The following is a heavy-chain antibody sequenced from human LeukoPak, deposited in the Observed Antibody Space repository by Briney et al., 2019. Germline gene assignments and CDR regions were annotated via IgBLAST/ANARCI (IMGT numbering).Heavy chain of an antibody. Sequence: GGSLRLSCAASEFTFSNYWMHRVRQAPGKGLVWVSRIKSDGSSISYADSVKGRFTISRDNAKNTLHLQMNSLRVEDTAVYYCARESIMRVGRQSDAFDIWGQGTMVTVPS. D-gene: IGHD3-22*01. CDR3: ARESIMRVGRQSDAFDI. CDR1: EFTFSNYW. V-gene: IGHV3-74*01. J-gene: IGHJ3*02. CDR2: IKSDGSSI.